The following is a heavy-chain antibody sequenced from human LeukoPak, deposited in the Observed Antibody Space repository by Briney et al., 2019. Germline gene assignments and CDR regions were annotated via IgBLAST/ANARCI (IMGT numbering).Heavy chain of an antibody. CDR1: GYTFTSYY. Sequence: ASVKVSCKASGYTFTSYYMHWVRQALGQGLEWMGIINPSGGSTSYAQKFQGRVTMTRDTSTSTVYMELSSLRSEDTAVYYCARAGLTYDILTGYDAPINYFDYWGQGTLVTVSS. CDR3: ARAGLTYDILTGYDAPINYFDY. J-gene: IGHJ4*02. V-gene: IGHV1-46*01. D-gene: IGHD3-9*01. CDR2: INPSGGST.